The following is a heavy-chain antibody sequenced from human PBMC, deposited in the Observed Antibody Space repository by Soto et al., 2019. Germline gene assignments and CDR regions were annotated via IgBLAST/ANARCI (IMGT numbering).Heavy chain of an antibody. Sequence: SETLSLTCTVSGGSLSSYYLSWIRQPPGKGLEWIGYIYYSGSTNYNPSLKSRVTISVDTSKNQFSLKLSSVTAADTAVYYCARHGMDYYDSSGYYYSPYYFDYWGQGTLVTVSS. CDR3: ARHGMDYYDSSGYYYSPYYFDY. CDR2: IYYSGST. CDR1: GGSLSSYY. V-gene: IGHV4-59*08. D-gene: IGHD3-22*01. J-gene: IGHJ4*02.